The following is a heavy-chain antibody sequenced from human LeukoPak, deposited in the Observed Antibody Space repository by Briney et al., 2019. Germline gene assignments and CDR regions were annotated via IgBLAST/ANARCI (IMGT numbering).Heavy chain of an antibody. V-gene: IGHV3-48*03. D-gene: IGHD5-18*01. Sequence: GGSLRLSCAASGFTFSSYEMNWVRQAPGKGLEWVSYISSSGSTIYYADSVKGLFTISRDNAKNSLYLQMNSLRAEDTAVYYCRGYGYGLDYWGQGTLVTVSS. CDR1: GFTFSSYE. CDR2: ISSSGSTI. CDR3: RGYGYGLDY. J-gene: IGHJ4*02.